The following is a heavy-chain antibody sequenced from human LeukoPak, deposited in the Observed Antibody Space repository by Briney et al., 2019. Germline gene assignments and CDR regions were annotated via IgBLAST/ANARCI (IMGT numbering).Heavy chain of an antibody. V-gene: IGHV4-38-2*02. CDR1: GYSISSGYY. Sequence: SETLSLTCTVSGYSISSGYYWGWIRQPPGKGLEWIGSIYHSGSTYYNPSLKSRVTISVDTSKNQSSLKLSSVTAADTAVYYCARDRIQLWLPKWFDPWGQGTLVTVSS. D-gene: IGHD5-18*01. CDR3: ARDRIQLWLPKWFDP. J-gene: IGHJ5*02. CDR2: IYHSGST.